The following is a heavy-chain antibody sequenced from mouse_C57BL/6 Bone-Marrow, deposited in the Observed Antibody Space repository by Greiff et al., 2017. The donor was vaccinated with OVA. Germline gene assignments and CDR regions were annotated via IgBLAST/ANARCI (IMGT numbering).Heavy chain of an antibody. CDR1: GYTFTSYW. CDR2: IHPNSGST. V-gene: IGHV1-64*01. D-gene: IGHD1-1*01. J-gene: IGHJ3*01. CDR3: ARYRGITTVVAPPWCAY. Sequence: VQLQQPGAELVKPGASVKLSCKASGYTFTSYWMHWVKQRPGQGLEWIGMIHPNSGSTNYNEKFKSKATLTVDKSSSTAYMQLSSLTSEDSAVYYCARYRGITTVVAPPWCAYWGQGTLVTVSA.